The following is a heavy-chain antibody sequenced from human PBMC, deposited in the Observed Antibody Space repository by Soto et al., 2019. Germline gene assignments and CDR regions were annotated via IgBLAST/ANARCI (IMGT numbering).Heavy chain of an antibody. CDR2: MNPNSGNT. V-gene: IGHV1-8*01. Sequence: GASVKVSCKASGYTFTSYDINWVRQATGQGLEWMGWMNPNSGNTGYAQKFQGRVTMTRNTSISTAYMELSSLRSEDTAVYYCARGVVPPPITIFGVVIQKRYYYYGMDVWGQGTTVTVSS. D-gene: IGHD3-3*01. CDR1: GYTFTSYD. J-gene: IGHJ6*02. CDR3: ARGVVPPPITIFGVVIQKRYYYYGMDV.